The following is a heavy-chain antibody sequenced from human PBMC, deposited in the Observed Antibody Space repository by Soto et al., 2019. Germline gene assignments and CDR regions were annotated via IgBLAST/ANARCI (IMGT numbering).Heavy chain of an antibody. J-gene: IGHJ1*01. CDR3: ARDFTPGIAAAGEPYGENFRFQH. D-gene: IGHD6-13*01. CDR1: GYTFTVYY. V-gene: IGHV1-2*04. CDR2: INPNSGGT. Sequence: ASVKVSCKASGYTFTVYYMHWVRQAPGQGLEWMGWINPNSGGTNYAQKFQGWVTMTRDTSISTAYMELSRLRSDDTAVYYCARDFTPGIAAAGEPYGENFRFQHWGQGTQVTVSS.